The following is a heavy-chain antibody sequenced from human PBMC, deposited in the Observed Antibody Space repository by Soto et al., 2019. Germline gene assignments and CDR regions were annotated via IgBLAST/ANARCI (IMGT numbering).Heavy chain of an antibody. CDR2: IWYDGIKK. V-gene: IGHV3-33*01. CDR1: GFTFSNYG. Sequence: PGGSLRLSCVASGFTFSNYGMHWVRQAPGKGLESVAVIWYDGIKKNYADSVKGRFTISRDNSKNTLYLQMNSLRAEDTAVYYCARDKAAAIDYWGQGTLVTVSS. J-gene: IGHJ4*02. CDR3: ARDKAAAIDY. D-gene: IGHD6-13*01.